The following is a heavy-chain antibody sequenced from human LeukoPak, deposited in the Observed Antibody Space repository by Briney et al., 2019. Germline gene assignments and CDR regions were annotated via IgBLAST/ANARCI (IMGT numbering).Heavy chain of an antibody. J-gene: IGHJ4*02. CDR3: VKDQTSEQLWLSDLDY. Sequence: GGSLTLSCAASGFTFSSYGMHGVRQAPGKGLEGLAGITYDRSKKYHEHSVKRRFTISRDNSKNTLYLQMNSLRPEDTTVYYCVKDQTSEQLWLSDLDYWGEGTLVTVSS. CDR2: ITYDRSKK. CDR1: GFTFSSYG. V-gene: IGHV3-30*18. D-gene: IGHD5-18*01.